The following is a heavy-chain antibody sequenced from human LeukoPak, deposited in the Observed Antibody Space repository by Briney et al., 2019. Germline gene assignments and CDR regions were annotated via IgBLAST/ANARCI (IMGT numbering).Heavy chain of an antibody. CDR2: INQDESEK. CDR1: GFTFSVYW. V-gene: IGHV3-7*04. J-gene: IGHJ4*02. CDR3: ATEHFDY. Sequence: GGSLRHSCAVSGFTFSVYWMNWVRQAPGKGLEWVASINQDESEKYYVDSVKGRFTISRDNAKNSLYLHINSLRAEDTAVYYCATEHFDYWGQGTLVTGSS.